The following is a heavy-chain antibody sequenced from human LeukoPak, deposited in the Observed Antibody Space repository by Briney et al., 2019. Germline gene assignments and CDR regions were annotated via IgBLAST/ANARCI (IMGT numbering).Heavy chain of an antibody. D-gene: IGHD6-25*01. CDR3: ARDACEYSSGCPFDY. CDR1: GFTFSSYR. V-gene: IGHV3-21*01. Sequence: GGSLRLSCAASGFTFSSYRMNWVRQAPGKGLEWVSSISSSSSYIYYADSVKGRFTISRDNAKNSLYLQMNSLRAEDTAVYYCARDACEYSSGCPFDYWGQGTLVTVSS. CDR2: ISSSSSYI. J-gene: IGHJ4*02.